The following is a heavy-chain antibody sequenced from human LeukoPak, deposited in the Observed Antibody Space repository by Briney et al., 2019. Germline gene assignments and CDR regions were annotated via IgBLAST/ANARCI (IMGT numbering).Heavy chain of an antibody. J-gene: IGHJ3*02. CDR3: ASRGPIVVVPAAAFDAFDI. CDR1: GFTFSSYG. Sequence: PGRSLRLSCAASGFTFSSYGMHWVRQAPGKGLEWVAVISYDGSNKYYADSVKGRFTISRDNSKNTLYLQMNSLRAEDTAVYYCASRGPIVVVPAAAFDAFDIWGQGTMVTVSS. CDR2: ISYDGSNK. D-gene: IGHD2-2*01. V-gene: IGHV3-30*03.